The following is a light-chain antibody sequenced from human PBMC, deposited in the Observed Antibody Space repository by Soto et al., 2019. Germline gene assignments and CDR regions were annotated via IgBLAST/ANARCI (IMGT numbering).Light chain of an antibody. Sequence: QSVLTQPASVSGSPGQSITISCTGTSSDVGGYDYVSWYQQHPGKAPKLMIYGVNNRPSGVSNRFSGSKSGNTASLTISGLQFEDEADYYFASYTSTAAYVIGTGTKLTVL. CDR2: GVN. CDR1: SSDVGGYDY. CDR3: ASYTSTAAYV. V-gene: IGLV2-14*03. J-gene: IGLJ1*01.